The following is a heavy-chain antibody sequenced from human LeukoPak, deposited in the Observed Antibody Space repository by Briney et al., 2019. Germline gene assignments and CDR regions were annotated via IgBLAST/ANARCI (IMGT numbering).Heavy chain of an antibody. Sequence: GESLKISCKGSGYSFTSYWIGWVRQMPGKGLEWMGIIYPGDSDTRYSPSFQGQVTISADKSISTAYRQWSSLKASDTAMYYCASQQLVEEDAFDIWGQGTMVTVSS. CDR2: IYPGDSDT. CDR3: ASQQLVEEDAFDI. J-gene: IGHJ3*02. D-gene: IGHD6-13*01. V-gene: IGHV5-51*01. CDR1: GYSFTSYW.